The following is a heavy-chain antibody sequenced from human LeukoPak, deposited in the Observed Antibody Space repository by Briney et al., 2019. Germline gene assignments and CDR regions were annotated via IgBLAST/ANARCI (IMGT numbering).Heavy chain of an antibody. V-gene: IGHV3-23*01. CDR2: ISGSGGST. Sequence: QPGGSLRLSCAASGFTFSSYAMSWVRQAPGKGLEWVSAISGSGGSTYYADSVKGRFTISRDNSKNTLYLQMNSLRAEDTAVYYCAKDRRGSGLHPLVSHYWGQGTLVTVSS. CDR1: GFTFSSYA. CDR3: AKDRRGSGLHPLVSHY. J-gene: IGHJ4*02. D-gene: IGHD5-24*01.